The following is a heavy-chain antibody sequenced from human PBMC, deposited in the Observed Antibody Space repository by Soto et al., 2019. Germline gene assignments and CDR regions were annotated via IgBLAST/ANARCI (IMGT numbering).Heavy chain of an antibody. V-gene: IGHV4-39*01. D-gene: IGHD2-15*01. CDR1: GDSVDSVDYY. CDR3: ARHYPKTAVMVAATSNSWVNAFDL. J-gene: IGHJ3*01. CDR2: IHYSGST. Sequence: SETLSLTCTVSGDSVDSVDYYWGWIRQPPGKGLEWIASIHYSGSTYYSPSLKSRATISGDTSKSQFSLTLSSVTAADTAVYYCARHYPKTAVMVAATSNSWVNAFDLWGQGRMVTVSS.